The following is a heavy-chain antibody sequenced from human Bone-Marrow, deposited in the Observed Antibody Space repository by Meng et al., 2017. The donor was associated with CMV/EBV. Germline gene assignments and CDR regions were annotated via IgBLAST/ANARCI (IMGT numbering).Heavy chain of an antibody. CDR3: AREPKIGLGSGYYFPYYYYYGMDV. D-gene: IGHD3-22*01. CDR1: GGSISSYY. CDR2: IYTSGST. Sequence: SETLSLTCTVSGGSISSYYWSWIRQPAGKGLEWIGRIYTSGSTNYNPSLKSRVTMSVDTSKNQFSLKLSSVTAADTAVYYCAREPKIGLGSGYYFPYYYYYGMDVWGQGTTVTFSS. J-gene: IGHJ6*02. V-gene: IGHV4-4*07.